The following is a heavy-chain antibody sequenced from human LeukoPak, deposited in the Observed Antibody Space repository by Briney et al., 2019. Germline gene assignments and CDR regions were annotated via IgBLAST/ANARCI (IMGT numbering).Heavy chain of an antibody. CDR1: EFTFSDYT. Sequence: GGSLRLSCAASEFTFSDYTINWVRRAPGKGLEWVSGINWNGGSTGYADSVKGRFTISRDNAKNSLYLQMNSLRAEGTAVYYCAELGITMIGGVWGKGTTVTISS. CDR2: INWNGGST. CDR3: AELGITMIGGV. V-gene: IGHV3-20*04. D-gene: IGHD3-10*02. J-gene: IGHJ6*04.